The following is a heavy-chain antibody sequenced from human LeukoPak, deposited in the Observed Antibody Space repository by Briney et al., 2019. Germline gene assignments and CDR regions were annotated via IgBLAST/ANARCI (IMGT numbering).Heavy chain of an antibody. V-gene: IGHV1-2*02. Sequence: GASVKVSCKASGYTFSGYYLHWVRQAPGQGLEWMGWINPNSGGTNSAQKFQGRATMTRDTSITTAYMELSRLRSDDTAVYFCARGYYDSSDYEYFQHWGQGTLVTVSS. CDR1: GYTFSGYY. CDR3: ARGYYDSSDYEYFQH. J-gene: IGHJ1*01. D-gene: IGHD3-22*01. CDR2: INPNSGGT.